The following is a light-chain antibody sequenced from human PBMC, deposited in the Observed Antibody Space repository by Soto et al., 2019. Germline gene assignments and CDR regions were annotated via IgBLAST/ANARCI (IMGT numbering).Light chain of an antibody. J-gene: IGKJ1*01. CDR1: QTISSW. V-gene: IGKV1-5*03. CDR3: QHYNSYSEA. CDR2: KAS. Sequence: IPRTPSPSTLSGSVGDRVTITCRASQTISSWLAWYQQKPGKAPKLLIYKASTLKSGVPSRFSGSGSGTEFTLTISSLQPDDFATYYCQHYNSYSEAFGQGTKVDIK.